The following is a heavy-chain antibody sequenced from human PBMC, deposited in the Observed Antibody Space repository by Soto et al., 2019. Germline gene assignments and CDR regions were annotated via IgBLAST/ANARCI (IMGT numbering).Heavy chain of an antibody. D-gene: IGHD5-18*01. J-gene: IGHJ4*02. V-gene: IGHV4-59*08. CDR2: IYYSGST. Sequence: PSETLSLTCTVSGGSISSYYWSWLRQPPGKGLEWIGYIYYSGSTNYNPSLKSRVTISVDTSKNQFSLKLSSVTAADTAVYYCAGLEESGYSYGPYFDYWGQGTLVTVSS. CDR1: GGSISSYY. CDR3: AGLEESGYSYGPYFDY.